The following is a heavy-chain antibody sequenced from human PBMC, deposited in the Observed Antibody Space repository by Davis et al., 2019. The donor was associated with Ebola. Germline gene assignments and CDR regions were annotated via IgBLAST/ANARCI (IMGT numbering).Heavy chain of an antibody. CDR2: ISISSSTT. V-gene: IGHV3-48*01. D-gene: IGHD6-19*01. Sequence: GESLKISCAASGFTFSSYNMNWVRQAPGKGLEWISYISISSSTTYYADSVKGRFTISRDNSQNTLYLQMTGLRAEDTAIYYCAKGPTRSGYYWGQGTLVTVSS. CDR1: GFTFSSYN. J-gene: IGHJ4*02. CDR3: AKGPTRSGYY.